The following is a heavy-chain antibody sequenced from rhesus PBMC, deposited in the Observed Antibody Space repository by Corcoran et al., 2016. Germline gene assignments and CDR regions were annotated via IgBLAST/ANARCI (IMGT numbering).Heavy chain of an antibody. CDR3: ARSGYGSGGVY. J-gene: IGHJ4*01. CDR1: GASISSYW. V-gene: IGHV4-80*01. CDR2: IFGNGCNS. D-gene: IGHD4-4*01. Sequence: QVQLQESGPGLVKPSETLSLTCAVSGASISSYWWSWIRQPPGKGLAWIEEIFGNGCNSYYNPSLKGRVIISKDASKNQFSLKLRSVTAADTAVYYCARSGYGSGGVYWGQGILVTVSS.